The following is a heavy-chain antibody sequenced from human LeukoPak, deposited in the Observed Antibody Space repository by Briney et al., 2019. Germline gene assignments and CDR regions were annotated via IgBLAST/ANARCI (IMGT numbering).Heavy chain of an antibody. V-gene: IGHV1-46*01. D-gene: IGHD2-2*02. CDR1: GYTFTSYY. J-gene: IGHJ4*02. Sequence: GASVKLSCKASGYTFTSYYMHWVRQAPGQGLEWMGIVNPSGGSTSYAQKFQGRVTMTRDMSTSTVYMELSSLRSEDTAVYYCARSNSAAIEYYFDYWGQGTLVTVSS. CDR2: VNPSGGST. CDR3: ARSNSAAIEYYFDY.